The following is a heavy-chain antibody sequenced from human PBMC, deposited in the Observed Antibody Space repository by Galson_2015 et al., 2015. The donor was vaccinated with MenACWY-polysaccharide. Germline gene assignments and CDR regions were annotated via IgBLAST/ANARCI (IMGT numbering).Heavy chain of an antibody. CDR3: ARVGSGTLRELYYFDY. CDR2: INPSGGST. V-gene: IGHV1-46*01. D-gene: IGHD1-26*01. J-gene: IGHJ4*02. CDR1: GYTFTSYY. Sequence: SVKVSCKASGYTFTSYYMHWVRQAPGQGLEWMGIINPSGGSTSYAQKFQGRVTMTRDTSTSTVYMELSSLRSEDTAVYYCARVGSGTLRELYYFDYWGQGTLVTVSS.